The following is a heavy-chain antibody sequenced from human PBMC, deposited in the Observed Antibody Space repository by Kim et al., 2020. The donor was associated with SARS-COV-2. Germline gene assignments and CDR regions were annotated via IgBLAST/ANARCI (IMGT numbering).Heavy chain of an antibody. J-gene: IGHJ4*02. CDR1: GFTFNAYP. D-gene: IGHD5-12*01. CDR2: ISYDGSEK. Sequence: GGSLRLPCAASGFTFNAYPMHWVRQAPGKGLECVGVISYDGSEKHYAGSVQGRFTISRDNSKNTLYLQMNSLRPEDTAVYYCARAGADGYNEIDYWGQGTLVSVSS. CDR3: ARAGADGYNEIDY. V-gene: IGHV3-30*04.